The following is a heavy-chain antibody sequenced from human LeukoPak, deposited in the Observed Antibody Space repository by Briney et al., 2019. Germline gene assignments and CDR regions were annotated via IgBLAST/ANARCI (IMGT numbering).Heavy chain of an antibody. CDR1: GFTFSSYS. V-gene: IGHV3-21*01. Sequence: KAGGSPRLSCAASGFTFSSYSMNWVRQAPGKGLEWVSSISSSSSYIYYADSVKGRFTISRDNAKNSLYLQMNSLRAEDTAVYYCARASGDFDYWGQGTLVTVSS. CDR3: ARASGDFDY. CDR2: ISSSSSYI. D-gene: IGHD4-17*01. J-gene: IGHJ4*02.